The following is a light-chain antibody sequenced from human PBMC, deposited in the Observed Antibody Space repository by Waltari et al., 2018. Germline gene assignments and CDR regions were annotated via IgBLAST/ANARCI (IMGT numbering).Light chain of an antibody. CDR1: QSISSY. CDR3: QQSYSTPKT. V-gene: IGKV1-39*01. Sequence: DIQMTQSPSSLSASVGDRVTITCRASQSISSYLNWYQQKPGKAPKLLSYAASILQSGVPSRFSGSGSGTDFTLTVSSLQPEDFATYYCQQSYSTPKTFGPGTKVDIK. J-gene: IGKJ3*01. CDR2: AAS.